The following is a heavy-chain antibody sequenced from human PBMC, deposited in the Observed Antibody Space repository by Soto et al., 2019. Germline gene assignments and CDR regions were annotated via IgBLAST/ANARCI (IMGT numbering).Heavy chain of an antibody. V-gene: IGHV3-13*05. D-gene: IGHD2-15*01. J-gene: IGHJ6*02. CDR3: ARAYSGRLPRRADYYFAMDV. CDR1: GFTFSAYD. CDR2: IGAADDP. Sequence: VGSLRLSCAASGFTFSAYDMHWVRQTTGKGLEWVSAIGAADDPYYLGSVKGRFTISRENAKNSLYLQMNSLRAEDTAVYYCARAYSGRLPRRADYYFAMDVWGQGTTVTVSS.